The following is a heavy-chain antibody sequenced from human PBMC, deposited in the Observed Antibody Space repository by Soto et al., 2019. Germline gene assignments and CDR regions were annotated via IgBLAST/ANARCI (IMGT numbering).Heavy chain of an antibody. J-gene: IGHJ6*02. Sequence: GGSLRLSCAASGFTFSSYGMHWVRQAPGKGLEWVAVIWYDGSNKYYADSVKGRFTISRDNSKNTLYLQMNSLRAEDTAVYYCARSIRADYGLPLLYYGMDVWGQGTTVTVSS. V-gene: IGHV3-33*01. D-gene: IGHD3-16*01. CDR1: GFTFSSYG. CDR3: ARSIRADYGLPLLYYGMDV. CDR2: IWYDGSNK.